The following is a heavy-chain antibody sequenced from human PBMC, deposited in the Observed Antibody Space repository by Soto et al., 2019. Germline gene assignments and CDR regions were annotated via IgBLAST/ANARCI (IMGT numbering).Heavy chain of an antibody. J-gene: IGHJ4*02. CDR3: TTMDNYGGNLLFDY. CDR2: VKGKTDGGTT. D-gene: IGHD4-17*01. Sequence: EVQLVESGGGLVKPGGSLTLSCAASGFIFTDAWMNWVRQAPGKGLEWVGHVKGKTDGGTTAYAAPVKGRFTISRDDAKTTLYLQMNSLKTEDTGVYYCTTMDNYGGNLLFDYWGQGTLVTVSS. V-gene: IGHV3-15*07. CDR1: GFIFTDAW.